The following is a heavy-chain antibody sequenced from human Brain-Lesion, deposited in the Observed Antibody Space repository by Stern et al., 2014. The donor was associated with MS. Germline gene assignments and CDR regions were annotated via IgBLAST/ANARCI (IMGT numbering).Heavy chain of an antibody. J-gene: IGHJ6*02. V-gene: IGHV3-7*01. CDR3: ARVYNTIYGIVTQRGSGMDV. D-gene: IGHD3-3*01. Sequence: EVQLVESGGGLVQPGGSLTISCTAAGFTFGNYWMTWVRQAPGKGLAWVANIKEDGTENNYVDSVKGRFTIARDNARNSLYLQMNSLRVEDTALYYCARVYNTIYGIVTQRGSGMDVWGQGTTVIVSS. CDR1: GFTFGNYW. CDR2: IKEDGTEN.